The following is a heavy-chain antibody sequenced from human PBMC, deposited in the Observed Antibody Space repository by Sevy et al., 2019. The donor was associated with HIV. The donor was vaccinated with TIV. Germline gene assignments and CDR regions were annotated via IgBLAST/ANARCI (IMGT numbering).Heavy chain of an antibody. Sequence: SQTISLTCAISGDSVSSSSSTWTWIRQSPSRALEWLGRTYYRSKWYNAYAVSMKGRITMNPDTSKNQFSLQLNSVTPEDTAVYYCARGYAGMDVWGQGTTVAVSS. CDR2: TYYRSKWYN. V-gene: IGHV6-1*01. CDR1: GDSVSSSSST. CDR3: ARGYAGMDV. J-gene: IGHJ6*02. D-gene: IGHD5-12*01.